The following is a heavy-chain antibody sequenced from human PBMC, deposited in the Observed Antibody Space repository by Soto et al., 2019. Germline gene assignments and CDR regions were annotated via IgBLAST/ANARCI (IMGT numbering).Heavy chain of an antibody. J-gene: IGHJ4*02. CDR3: AREYCTNGVCYSPLDY. D-gene: IGHD2-8*01. Sequence: QVQLVQSGAEVKKPGASVKVSCKASGYTFTSYYMHWVRQAPGQGLEWMGIINPSGGSTSYAQKFQGRVTMTRDTSTSTVYMELSSLRSEDTAVYYCAREYCTNGVCYSPLDYWGQGTLVTVSS. CDR1: GYTFTSYY. V-gene: IGHV1-46*01. CDR2: INPSGGST.